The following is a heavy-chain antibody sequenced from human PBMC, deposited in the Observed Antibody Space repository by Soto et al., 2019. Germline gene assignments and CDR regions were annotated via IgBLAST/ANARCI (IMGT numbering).Heavy chain of an antibody. V-gene: IGHV3-49*03. CDR3: ARVTDYGDYEGIC. Sequence: GGSLRLSCTASGFTFGDYAMSWFRQAPGKGLEWVGFIRSKAYGGTTEYAASVKGRFTISRDDSKNTAYLQMTSLKTEDTAVYYCARVTDYGDYEGICWGQGTLVTVSS. CDR2: IRSKAYGGTT. D-gene: IGHD4-17*01. J-gene: IGHJ4*02. CDR1: GFTFGDYA.